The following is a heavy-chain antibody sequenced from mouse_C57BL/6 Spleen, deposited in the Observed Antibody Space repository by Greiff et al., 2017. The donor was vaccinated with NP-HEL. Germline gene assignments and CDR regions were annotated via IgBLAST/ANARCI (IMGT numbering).Heavy chain of an antibody. D-gene: IGHD2-3*01. CDR1: GYTFTEYT. CDR2: FYPGSGSI. Sequence: QVQLQQSGAELVKPGASVKLSCKASGYTFTEYTIHWVKQRSGQGLEWIGWFYPGSGSIKYNEKFKDKATLTADKSSSTVYMELTRLTSEDSAVYFCARHEMNGYYGAYAMDYWGQGTSVTVSS. V-gene: IGHV1-62-2*01. CDR3: ARHEMNGYYGAYAMDY. J-gene: IGHJ4*01.